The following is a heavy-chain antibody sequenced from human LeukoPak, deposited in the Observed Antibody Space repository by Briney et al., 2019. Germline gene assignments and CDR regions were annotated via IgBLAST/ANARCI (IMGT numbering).Heavy chain of an antibody. J-gene: IGHJ4*02. V-gene: IGHV3-23*01. CDR1: GFSLSNYW. CDR3: AKVGYCTNNCFRTHDY. D-gene: IGHD2-8*01. CDR2: ISGDAGVT. Sequence: GGSLRISCAASGFSLSNYWMYWVRQAPGKGLEWVSAISGDAGVTYYAASVKGRFTISRDNSKNAVYLQMNSLRAEDTATCYCAKVGYCTNNCFRTHDYWGQGALVTVSS.